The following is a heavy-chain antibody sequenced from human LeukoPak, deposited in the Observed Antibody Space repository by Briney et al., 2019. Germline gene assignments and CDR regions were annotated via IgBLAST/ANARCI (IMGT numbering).Heavy chain of an antibody. J-gene: IGHJ1*01. CDR1: GFTFNTYA. CDR3: AKDALDRWSSSGWSPAEYFQH. V-gene: IGHV3-23*01. Sequence: PGGSLRLSCAASGFTFNTYAVNWVRQAPGMGLEWVSAISGSGGSTYYADSVKGRFTISRDNSKNTLYLQMNSLRAEDTAVYYCAKDALDRWSSSGWSPAEYFQHWGHGTLVTVSS. CDR2: ISGSGGST. D-gene: IGHD6-19*01.